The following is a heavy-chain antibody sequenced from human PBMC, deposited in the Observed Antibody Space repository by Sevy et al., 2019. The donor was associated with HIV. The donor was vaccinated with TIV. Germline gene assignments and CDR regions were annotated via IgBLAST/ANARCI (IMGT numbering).Heavy chain of an antibody. D-gene: IGHD3-22*01. CDR1: GFSFSNYN. CDR2: VSSGSDHI. CDR3: AGSSGYYFRFDF. Sequence: GGSLRLSCTGSGFSFSNYNMNWVRQAPGKGPEWVSSVSSGSDHIYYADSVKGRFTVSRDNAKNSLYLQMDSLRAEDKAVYYCAGSSGYYFRFDFWGLGSLVTVSS. J-gene: IGHJ4*02. V-gene: IGHV3-21*01.